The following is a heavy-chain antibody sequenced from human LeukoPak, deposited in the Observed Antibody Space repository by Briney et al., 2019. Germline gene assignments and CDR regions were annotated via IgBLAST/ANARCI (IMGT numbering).Heavy chain of an antibody. D-gene: IGHD1-26*01. Sequence: PSETLSLTCSVSGDSISSSGYYWGWIRQPPGKGLEWIGSLYYSEDTYYNPSLKSRVTISVGTSKTQLSLNLTSVTASATAVYYCARSRYGSYYPFDFWGQGTLVTLSS. CDR3: ARSRYGSYYPFDF. V-gene: IGHV4-39*01. CDR2: LYYSEDT. J-gene: IGHJ4*02. CDR1: GDSISSSGYY.